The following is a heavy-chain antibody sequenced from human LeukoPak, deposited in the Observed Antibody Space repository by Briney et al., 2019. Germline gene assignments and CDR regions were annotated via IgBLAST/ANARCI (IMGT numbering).Heavy chain of an antibody. J-gene: IGHJ4*02. CDR2: IWYDGSNK. V-gene: IGHV3-33*01. D-gene: IGHD1-26*01. CDR1: GFTFSSYG. Sequence: GGSLRLSCAASGFTFSSYGMHWVRQAPGKGLEWVAVIWYDGSNKYYADSVKGRFAISGDNSKNTLYLQMNSLRAEDTAVYYCARDRQASGSYLNYWGQGTLVTVSS. CDR3: ARDRQASGSYLNY.